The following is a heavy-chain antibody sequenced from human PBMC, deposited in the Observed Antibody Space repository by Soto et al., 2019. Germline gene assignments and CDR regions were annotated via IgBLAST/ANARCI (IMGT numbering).Heavy chain of an antibody. J-gene: IGHJ4*02. V-gene: IGHV3-64D*06. CDR1: GFTFSSYA. D-gene: IGHD3-22*01. CDR2: ITSNGGTT. Sequence: GGSLRLSCSASGFTFSSYAMHWVRQAPGKRLEYVSAITSNGGTTYYADSVKGRFTISRDNSKNTLYLQMSSLRVEDTAVYYCVKDRYYYDSSSYRSAYWGQGTLVTV. CDR3: VKDRYYYDSSSYRSAY.